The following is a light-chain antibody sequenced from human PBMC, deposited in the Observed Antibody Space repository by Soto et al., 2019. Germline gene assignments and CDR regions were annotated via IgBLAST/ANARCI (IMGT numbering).Light chain of an antibody. CDR2: DAS. J-gene: IGKJ4*01. CDR3: QQRSNWPLT. V-gene: IGKV3-11*01. Sequence: EIVLTQSPATLSLSPGERATLSCRASQNVSSYLAWYQQKPGQAPRLLVYDASNRATGIPARFSGSGSVTDFTLTISSLDPDDFAVYYCQQRSNWPLTFGGGTKVEIK. CDR1: QNVSSY.